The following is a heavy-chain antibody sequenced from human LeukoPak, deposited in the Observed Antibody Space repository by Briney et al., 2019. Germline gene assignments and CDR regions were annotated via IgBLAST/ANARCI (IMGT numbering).Heavy chain of an antibody. D-gene: IGHD6-13*01. J-gene: IGHJ4*02. CDR2: IIPIFGTA. CDR1: GGTFSSYA. Sequence: ASVKVSCKASGGTFSSYAISWVRQAPGRGLEWMGGIIPIFGTANYAQKFQGRVTITADESTSTAYMELSSLRSEDTAVYYCARESYSSSWFDYWGQGTLVTVSS. V-gene: IGHV1-69*13. CDR3: ARESYSSSWFDY.